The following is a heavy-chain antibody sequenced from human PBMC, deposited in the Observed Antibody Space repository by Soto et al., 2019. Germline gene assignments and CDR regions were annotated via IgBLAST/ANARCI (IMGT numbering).Heavy chain of an antibody. J-gene: IGHJ6*03. CDR3: EKDQGFGELLNYYYYMDV. Sequence: QVQLVESGGGVVQPGRSLRLSCVASGFTFSTYGIHWVRQAPGKGLEWVALISYDGSKKYYADSVKGRFTVSRDNSKNTLYLQMNSLRAEDTAVYSCEKDQGFGELLNYYYYMDVWGKGTTVTVSS. D-gene: IGHD3-10*01. CDR1: GFTFSTYG. V-gene: IGHV3-30*18. CDR2: ISYDGSKK.